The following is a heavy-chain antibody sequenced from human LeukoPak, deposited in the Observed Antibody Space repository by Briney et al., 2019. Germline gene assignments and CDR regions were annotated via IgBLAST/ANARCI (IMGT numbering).Heavy chain of an antibody. CDR1: GFTFSYNW. CDR2: INSDGSST. V-gene: IGHV3-74*03. D-gene: IGHD7-27*01. Sequence: GGSLRLSCAASGFTFSYNWMHWARQEPGKGLVWVSHINSDGSSTSYADSVKGRFTISRDNAKNTLYLQMDSLRAEDTAAYYCARVVPELGIDYWGQGTQVTVSS. CDR3: ARVVPELGIDY. J-gene: IGHJ4*02.